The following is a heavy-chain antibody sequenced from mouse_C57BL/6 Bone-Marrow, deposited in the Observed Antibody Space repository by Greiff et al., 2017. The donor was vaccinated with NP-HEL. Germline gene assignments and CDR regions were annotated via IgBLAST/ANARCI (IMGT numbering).Heavy chain of an antibody. V-gene: IGHV8-12*01. D-gene: IGHD1-1*01. CDR2: IYWDDDK. J-gene: IGHJ1*03. CDR1: GFSLSTSGMG. CDR3: ARGTTVAWYFDV. Sequence: QVQLKESGPGILQSSQTLSLTCSFSGFSLSTSGMGVSWIRQPSGKGLEWLAHIYWDDDKRYNPSLKSRLTISKDTSRNQVFLKITSVDTADTATYYCARGTTVAWYFDVWGTGTTVTVSS.